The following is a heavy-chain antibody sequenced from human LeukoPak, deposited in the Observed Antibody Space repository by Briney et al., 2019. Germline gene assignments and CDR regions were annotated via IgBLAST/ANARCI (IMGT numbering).Heavy chain of an antibody. CDR3: ARRGIVLLKNWFDP. CDR2: INHSGST. Sequence: SETLSLTCAVYGGSFSGYYWSWIRQPPGKGLEWIGEINHSGSTNYNPSLKSRVTISVDTSKNQFSLKLSSVTAADTAVYYCARRGIVLLKNWFDPWGQGTLVTVSS. CDR1: GGSFSGYY. V-gene: IGHV4-34*01. J-gene: IGHJ5*02. D-gene: IGHD3-10*01.